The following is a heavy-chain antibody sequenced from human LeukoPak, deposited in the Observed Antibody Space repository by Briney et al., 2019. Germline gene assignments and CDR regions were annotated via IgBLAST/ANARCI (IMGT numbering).Heavy chain of an antibody. CDR2: IYYSGSA. D-gene: IGHD3-9*01. J-gene: IGHJ3*02. CDR3: ARYFDWNYAFDI. CDR1: GGSISSYY. V-gene: IGHV4-59*01. Sequence: SETLSLTCTVSGGSISSYYWSWIRQPPGKGLEWIGYIYYSGSANYNPSLKSRVTISVDTSKNQFSLKVSSVTAADTAVYYCARYFDWNYAFDIWGQGTMVTVSS.